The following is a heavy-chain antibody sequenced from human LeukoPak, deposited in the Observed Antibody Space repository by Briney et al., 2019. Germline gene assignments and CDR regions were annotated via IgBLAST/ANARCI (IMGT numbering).Heavy chain of an antibody. CDR3: ARTYCGGDCYIPEYFDY. CDR2: IYYSGST. D-gene: IGHD2-21*02. V-gene: IGHV4-59*01. J-gene: IGHJ4*02. CDR1: GGSISSYY. Sequence: KPSETLSLTCAVSGGSISSYYWSWIQQPPGKGLEWIGYIYYSGSTNYNPSLKSRVTISVDTSKNQFSLKLSSVTAADTAVYYCARTYCGGDCYIPEYFDYWGQGTLVTVSS.